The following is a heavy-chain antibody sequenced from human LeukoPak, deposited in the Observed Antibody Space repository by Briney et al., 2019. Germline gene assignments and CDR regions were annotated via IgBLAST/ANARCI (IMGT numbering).Heavy chain of an antibody. CDR1: GFTFSSYG. CDR2: ISYDGSNK. J-gene: IGHJ4*02. CDR3: AKDFGYSCGYGFDY. Sequence: GGSLRLSCAASGFTFSSYGMHWVRQAPGKGLEWVAVISYDGSNKYYADSVKGRFTISRDNSKNTLYLQMNSLRAEDTAVYYCAKDFGYSCGYGFDYWGQGTLVTVSS. V-gene: IGHV3-30*18. D-gene: IGHD5-18*01.